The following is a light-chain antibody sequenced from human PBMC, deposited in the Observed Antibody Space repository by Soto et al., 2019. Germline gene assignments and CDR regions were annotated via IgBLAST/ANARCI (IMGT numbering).Light chain of an antibody. CDR3: QAWDSSTGGHYV. CDR2: QDN. CDR1: KLGDKY. V-gene: IGLV3-1*01. J-gene: IGLJ1*01. Sequence: SYELTQPPSVSVSPGQTASITCSGDKLGDKYACWYQQKPGQSPVLVIYQDNKRPSGIPERFSGSNSGNTATLTISGTQAMDEADYFCQAWDSSTGGHYVFGTGTKVTVL.